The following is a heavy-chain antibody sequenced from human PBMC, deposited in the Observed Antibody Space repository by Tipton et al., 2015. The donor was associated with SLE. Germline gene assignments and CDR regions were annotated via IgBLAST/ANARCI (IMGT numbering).Heavy chain of an antibody. Sequence: TLSLTCTVSDDSFSSNNYYWGWIRLPPGKGLEWIGSIVYSGSTHYTPSLQSRVTISVDTPKNQFSLRLSSVTAADTAVYYCAATLDVLDIWGQGTTVTVSS. V-gene: IGHV4-39*07. CDR3: AATLDVLDI. CDR1: DDSFSSNNYY. J-gene: IGHJ3*02. CDR2: IVYSGST.